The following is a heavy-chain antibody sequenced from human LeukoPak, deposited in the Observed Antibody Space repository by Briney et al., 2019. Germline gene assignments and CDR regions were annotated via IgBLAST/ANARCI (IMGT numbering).Heavy chain of an antibody. CDR2: IYSGGST. V-gene: IGHV3-53*01. J-gene: IGHJ6*02. Sequence: GGSLRLSCAASGFTVSSNYMSWVRQAPGKGLEWVSVIYSGGSTYYADSVKGRFTISRDNSKNTLYLQMNSLRAEDTAVYYCAKATGIAAAGPFYGMDVWGQGTTVTVSS. CDR3: AKATGIAAAGPFYGMDV. D-gene: IGHD6-13*01. CDR1: GFTVSSNY.